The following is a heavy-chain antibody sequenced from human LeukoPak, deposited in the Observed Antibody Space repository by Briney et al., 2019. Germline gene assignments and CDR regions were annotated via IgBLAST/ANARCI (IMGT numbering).Heavy chain of an antibody. CDR2: ISYDGSNK. D-gene: IGHD6-13*01. V-gene: IGHV3-30-3*01. CDR3: ARGEGSSSWYYFDY. J-gene: IGHJ4*02. CDR1: GFTFSSYA. Sequence: GGSLRPSCAASGFTFSSYAMHWVRQAPGKGLEWVAVISYDGSNKYYADSVKGRFTISRDNSKNTLYLQMNSLRAEDTAVYYCARGEGSSSWYYFDYWGQGTLVTVSS.